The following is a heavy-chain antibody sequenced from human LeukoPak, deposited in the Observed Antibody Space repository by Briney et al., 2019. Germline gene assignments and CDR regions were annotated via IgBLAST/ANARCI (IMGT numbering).Heavy chain of an antibody. D-gene: IGHD2-15*01. CDR3: ARDGVVVVAPPPDYYYYCMDV. CDR2: IKQDGSVK. CDR1: GFTFSNLW. Sequence: GGSLRLSCAASGFTFSNLWMSWVRQAPGKGLEWVANIKQDGSVKKYVDAVRGRFTISRDNAKNSLYLQMDSLRAEYTAVYYCARDGVVVVAPPPDYYYYCMDVWGQGTTVTVSS. V-gene: IGHV3-7*01. J-gene: IGHJ6*02.